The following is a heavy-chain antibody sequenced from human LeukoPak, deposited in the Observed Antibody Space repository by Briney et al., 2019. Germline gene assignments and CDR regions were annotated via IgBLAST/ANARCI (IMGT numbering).Heavy chain of an antibody. CDR1: GYIFTDYW. D-gene: IGHD3-16*01. CDR3: ARGAPISYYFES. J-gene: IGHJ4*02. V-gene: IGHV5-51*01. Sequence: GESLKISCKTSGYIFTDYWIGWVRQVPGKGLEWMGIIYPDDSDTRYSPSFQGQVTISADKSTSTAYLQWSSLKASDTAMYYCARGAPISYYFESWGQGTLVSVSA. CDR2: IYPDDSDT.